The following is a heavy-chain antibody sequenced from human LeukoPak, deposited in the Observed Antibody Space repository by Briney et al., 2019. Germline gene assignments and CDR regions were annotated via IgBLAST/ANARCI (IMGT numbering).Heavy chain of an antibody. CDR1: GYSFTRYW. CDR2: IYPGDSDT. V-gene: IGHV5-51*01. D-gene: IGHD2-15*01. CDR3: ARTPYCTGGDCYSSALYYFDY. Sequence: GESLKISCKDSGYSFTRYWIGWVRQMPGKGLEWMGIIYPGDSDTRYSPSFQGQVTISADKSISTAYLQWSSLKASDTAMYYCARTPYCTGGDCYSSALYYFDYWGQGTLVTVSS. J-gene: IGHJ4*02.